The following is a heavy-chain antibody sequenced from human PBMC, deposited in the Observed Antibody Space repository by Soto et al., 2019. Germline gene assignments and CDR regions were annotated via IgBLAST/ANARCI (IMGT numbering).Heavy chain of an antibody. CDR2: IYWDDDK. D-gene: IGHD6-13*01. CDR3: SYRRPAPGTWYFHH. J-gene: IGHJ1*01. Sequence: GSGPTLVNPTQTLTLTCTFSGFSLSTSGVGVGWIRQPPGKALEWLALIYWDDDKRYSPSLRKRLTVTKDTSKNQVVLTMTNLDPVDTATYYCSYRRPAPGTWYFHHWGQGSLVTVSS. V-gene: IGHV2-5*02. CDR1: GFSLSTSGVG.